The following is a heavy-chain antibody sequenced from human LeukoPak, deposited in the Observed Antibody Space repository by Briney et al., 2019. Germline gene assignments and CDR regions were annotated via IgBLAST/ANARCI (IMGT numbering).Heavy chain of an antibody. V-gene: IGHV1-2*02. D-gene: IGHD4-23*01. CDR1: GYTFTGYY. CDR3: ARDTVTPQTGDYYYYYMDV. Sequence: ASVKVSCKASGYTFTGYYMHWVRQAPGQGLEWMGWINPNSGGTNYAQQFQGRVTMTRDTSISTAYMELSRLRSDDTAVYYCARDTVTPQTGDYYYYYMDVWGKGTTVTVSS. J-gene: IGHJ6*03. CDR2: INPNSGGT.